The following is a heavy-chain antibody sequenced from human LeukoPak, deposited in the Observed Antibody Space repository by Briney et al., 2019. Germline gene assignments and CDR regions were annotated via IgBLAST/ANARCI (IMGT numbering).Heavy chain of an antibody. J-gene: IGHJ4*02. CDR1: GGSISSYY. V-gene: IGHV4-59*08. CDR3: ARTYYDILTGHESYFDY. CDR2: IYYSRST. D-gene: IGHD3-9*01. Sequence: SETLSLTCTVSGGSISSYYWSWIRQPPGKGLEWIGYIYYSRSTNYNPSLKSRVTISVDTSKNQFSLKLSSVTAADTAVYYCARTYYDILTGHESYFDYWGQGTLVTVSS.